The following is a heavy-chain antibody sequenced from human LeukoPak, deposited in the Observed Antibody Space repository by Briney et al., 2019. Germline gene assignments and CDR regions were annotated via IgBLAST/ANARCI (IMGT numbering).Heavy chain of an antibody. CDR1: GYTFTGYY. CDR3: ARADSSGYYLGDY. CDR2: INPNSGGT. J-gene: IGHJ4*02. Sequence: ASVKVSCKASGYTFTGYYMHWVRQAPGPGLEWMGWINPNSGGTNYAQKFQGRVTMTRDTYISTAYMELSRLRSDDTAVYYCARADSSGYYLGDYWGQGTLVTVSS. V-gene: IGHV1-2*02. D-gene: IGHD3-22*01.